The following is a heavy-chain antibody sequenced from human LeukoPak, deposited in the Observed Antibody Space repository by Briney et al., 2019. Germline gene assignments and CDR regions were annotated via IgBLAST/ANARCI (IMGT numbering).Heavy chain of an antibody. V-gene: IGHV1-8*01. CDR2: MNPNSGNT. J-gene: IGHJ4*02. D-gene: IGHD2-8*01. CDR3: ARGLRGSIPNDY. Sequence: ASVKVSCKASGYTFTSYDINWVRQATGQGFEWMGWMNPNSGNTGYAQKFQGRVTMTRNTSISTAYMELSSLRSEDTTVYYCARGLRGSIPNDYWGQGTLVTVPS. CDR1: GYTFTSYD.